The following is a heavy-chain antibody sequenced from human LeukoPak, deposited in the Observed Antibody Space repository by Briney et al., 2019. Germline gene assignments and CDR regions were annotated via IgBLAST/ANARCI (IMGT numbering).Heavy chain of an antibody. CDR1: GFTFSSYA. CDR2: ISYDGSNK. V-gene: IGHV3-30*04. Sequence: GGSLRPSCAASGFTFSSYAMHWVRQAPGKGLEWVAVISYDGSNKYYADSVKGRFTISRDNSKNTLYLQMNSLRAEDTAVYYCARPPYYYDSSGYPLAEYFQHWGQGTLVTVSS. CDR3: ARPPYYYDSSGYPLAEYFQH. J-gene: IGHJ1*01. D-gene: IGHD3-22*01.